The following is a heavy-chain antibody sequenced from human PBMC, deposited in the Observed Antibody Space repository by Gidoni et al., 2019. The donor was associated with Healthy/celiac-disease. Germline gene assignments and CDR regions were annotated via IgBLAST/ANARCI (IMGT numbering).Heavy chain of an antibody. V-gene: IGHV3-30*18. J-gene: IGHJ4*02. CDR1: GFTFSSYG. D-gene: IGHD6-19*01. CDR2: ISYDGSNK. CDR3: AKDVAGVPHGDY. Sequence: QVQLVESGGGVVQPWRSLRLSCAASGFTFSSYGMHWVRQAPGKGLEWVAVISYDGSNKYYADSVKGRFTISRDNSKNTLYLQMNSLRAEDTAVYYCAKDVAGVPHGDYWGQGTLVTVSS.